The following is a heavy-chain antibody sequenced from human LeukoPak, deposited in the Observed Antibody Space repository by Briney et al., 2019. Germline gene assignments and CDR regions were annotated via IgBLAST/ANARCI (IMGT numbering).Heavy chain of an antibody. CDR2: IYHSGSA. Sequence: SETLSLTCTVSGYSITSGYNWAWIRQPPGKVLEWNGSIYHSGSAYYNPSLKSRVTISVDTSKNQFSLKLSSVTAADTAVYYCVRYCSSTTCYTRAVDYWGQGTLVTVSS. CDR1: GYSITSGYN. D-gene: IGHD2-2*02. CDR3: VRYCSSTTCYTRAVDY. V-gene: IGHV4-38-2*02. J-gene: IGHJ4*02.